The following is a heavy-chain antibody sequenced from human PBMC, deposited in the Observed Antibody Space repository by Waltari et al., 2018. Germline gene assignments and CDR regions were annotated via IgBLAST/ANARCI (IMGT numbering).Heavy chain of an antibody. CDR2: INSDGSST. CDR3: ARISWGSRVLAAPFDY. V-gene: IGHV3-74*01. J-gene: IGHJ4*02. CDR1: GFTFSSYW. Sequence: EVQLVESVGGLVQPGGSMRLSCAHSGFTFSSYWMHWVRQAPGKGLVWVSRINSDGSSTSYADSVKGRFTISRDNAKNTLYLQMNSLRAEDSAVYYCARISWGSRVLAAPFDYWGQGTLVTVSS. D-gene: IGHD2-15*01.